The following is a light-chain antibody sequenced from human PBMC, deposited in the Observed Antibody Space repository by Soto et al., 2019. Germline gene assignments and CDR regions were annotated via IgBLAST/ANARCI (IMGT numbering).Light chain of an antibody. CDR1: SSDVGHYNY. CDR2: EVS. V-gene: IGLV2-14*01. Sequence: QSALTQPASVSGSPGHSITISCTGTSSDVGHYNYVSWYQQHPGKVPKLMIFEVSHRPSGVSNRFSGSKSGNTASLTISGLQPEDEADYYCSSYTTSSTVLAFGGGTKLTVL. CDR3: SSYTTSSTVLA. J-gene: IGLJ3*02.